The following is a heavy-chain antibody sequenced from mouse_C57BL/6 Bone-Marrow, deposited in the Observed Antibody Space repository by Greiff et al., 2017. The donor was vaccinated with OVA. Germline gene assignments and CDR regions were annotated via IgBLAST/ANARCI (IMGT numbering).Heavy chain of an antibody. CDR2: IYPSDSVT. Sequence: QVQLQQSGAELVRPGSSVKLSCKASGYTFTSYWMDWVKQRPGQGLEWIGNIYPSDSVTHYNQKLKDKATLTVDKSARPAYMQLSSLTSEDSAVYYCARPDYYDNSYGYWGQGTTLTVSS. D-gene: IGHD1-1*01. J-gene: IGHJ2*01. V-gene: IGHV1-61*01. CDR3: ARPDYYDNSYGY. CDR1: GYTFTSYW.